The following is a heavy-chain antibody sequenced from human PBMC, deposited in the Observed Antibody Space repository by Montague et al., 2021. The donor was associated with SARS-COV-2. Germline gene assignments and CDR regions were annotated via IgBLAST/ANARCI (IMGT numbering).Heavy chain of an antibody. V-gene: IGHV3-33*01. Sequence: SLSLSCAASGFTFSSYGMHWVRQAPGKGLEWVAVIWYDGSNKYYADSVKGRFTISRDNSKNTLYLQMNSLRAEDTAVYYCAREGGHGGNEPTGGFDPWGQGTLVTVSS. CDR3: AREGGHGGNEPTGGFDP. D-gene: IGHD4-23*01. CDR1: GFTFSSYG. CDR2: IWYDGSNK. J-gene: IGHJ5*02.